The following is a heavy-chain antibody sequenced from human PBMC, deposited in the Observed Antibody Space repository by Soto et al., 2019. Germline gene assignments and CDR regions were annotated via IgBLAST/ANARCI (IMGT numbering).Heavy chain of an antibody. J-gene: IGHJ4*02. CDR2: IKQDGSEK. V-gene: IGHV3-7*01. D-gene: IGHD4-17*01. CDR1: GFTFSSYW. Sequence: GGSLRLSCAASGFTFSSYWMSWVRQAPGKGLEWVANIKQDGSEKYYVDSVKGRFTISRDNAKNSLYLQMNSLRAEDTAVYYCAVVPTVTTWDQATPFDYWGQGTLVTVSS. CDR3: AVVPTVTTWDQATPFDY.